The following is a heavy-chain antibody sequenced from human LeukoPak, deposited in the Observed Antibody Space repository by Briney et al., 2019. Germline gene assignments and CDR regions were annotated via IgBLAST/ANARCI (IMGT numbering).Heavy chain of an antibody. CDR3: ARGGSSGYYYGMDV. CDR2: IIPIFGIV. D-gene: IGHD3-22*01. Sequence: GASVKVSCKASGGTFSSYAISWVRQAPGQGLEWMGRIIPIFGIVNYAQKFQGRVTITADKSTSTAYMELSSLRSEDTAVYYCARGGSSGYYYGMDVWGQGTTVTVSS. J-gene: IGHJ6*02. V-gene: IGHV1-69*04. CDR1: GGTFSSYA.